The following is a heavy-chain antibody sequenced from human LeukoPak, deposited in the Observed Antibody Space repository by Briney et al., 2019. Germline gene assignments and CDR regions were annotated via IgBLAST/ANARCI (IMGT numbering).Heavy chain of an antibody. CDR3: ARLTYYYDSSGYQD. CDR2: IYPGDSDI. D-gene: IGHD3-22*01. J-gene: IGHJ4*02. V-gene: IGHV5-51*01. Sequence: GESLKISCKGSGYRFTNYWIGWVRQMPGKGLEWMGIIYPGDSDIRYSPSFQGQVTTSADKSISTAYLQWSSLKASDTAMYYCARLTYYYDSSGYQDWGQGTLVTVSS. CDR1: GYRFTNYW.